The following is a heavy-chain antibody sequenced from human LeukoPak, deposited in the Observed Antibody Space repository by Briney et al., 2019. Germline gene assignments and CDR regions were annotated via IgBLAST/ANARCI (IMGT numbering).Heavy chain of an antibody. V-gene: IGHV3-43*02. Sequence: PGGSLRLSCAASGFTFDDYAMHWVRQAPGKGLEWVSLIGGDGGSTYYADSVKGRFTISRDNSKNSLFLQMKSLRTDDTALYYCVKEPHYYDRSGYFWGQGNLVTVSS. CDR2: IGGDGGST. D-gene: IGHD3-22*01. J-gene: IGHJ4*02. CDR1: GFTFDDYA. CDR3: VKEPHYYDRSGYF.